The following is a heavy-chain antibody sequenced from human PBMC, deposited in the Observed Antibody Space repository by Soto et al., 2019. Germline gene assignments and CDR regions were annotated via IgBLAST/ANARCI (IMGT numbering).Heavy chain of an antibody. CDR2: INSDGSTT. CDR3: AKVRQYSGYEYFDY. Sequence: SLRISCASCGFTVSNYWMHLERKAPGKGLVWVSRINSDGSTTTYADSVKGRFTITRDNAKNTLSLQMNSLRAEDTAVYYCAKVRQYSGYEYFDYWGQGTLVTVSS. D-gene: IGHD5-12*01. V-gene: IGHV3-74*01. J-gene: IGHJ4*02. CDR1: GFTVSNYW.